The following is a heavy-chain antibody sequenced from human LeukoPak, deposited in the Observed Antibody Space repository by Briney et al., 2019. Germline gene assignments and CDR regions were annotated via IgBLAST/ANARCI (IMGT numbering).Heavy chain of an antibody. D-gene: IGHD3-9*01. CDR1: GFTFSSYS. J-gene: IGHJ6*02. Sequence: GGSLRLSCAASGFTFSSYSMNWVRQAPGKGLEWVSSISSSSSYIYYADSVKGRFTISRDNSKNTLYLQMNSLRAEDTAVYYCAGGRVLRYFDWFPAYGMDVWGQGTTVTVSS. V-gene: IGHV3-21*04. CDR2: ISSSSSYI. CDR3: AGGRVLRYFDWFPAYGMDV.